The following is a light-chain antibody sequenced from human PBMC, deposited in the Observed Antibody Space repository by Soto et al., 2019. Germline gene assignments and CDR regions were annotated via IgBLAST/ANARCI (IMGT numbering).Light chain of an antibody. Sequence: QSPLPHPASVSGSPGQSITISCTGTSSDIGGYNYVSWYQHHPGKAPKLIIYEVNNRPSGVSNRFSGSKSGNTASLTISGLQPEDEADYYCSSYRSSNSYVFGTGTKVTVL. J-gene: IGLJ1*01. CDR1: SSDIGGYNY. V-gene: IGLV2-14*01. CDR3: SSYRSSNSYV. CDR2: EVN.